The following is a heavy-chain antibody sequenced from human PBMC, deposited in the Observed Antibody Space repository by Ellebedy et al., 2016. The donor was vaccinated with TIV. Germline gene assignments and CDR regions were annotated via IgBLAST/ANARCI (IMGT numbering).Heavy chain of an antibody. CDR1: GFTFSSYA. CDR2: ISGSGGST. CDR3: AKRPVRGVMGGYFDY. Sequence: GGSLRLXXAASGFTFSSYAMSWVRQAPGKGLEWVSAISGSGGSTYYADSVKGRFTISRDNSKNTLYLQMSSLRAEDTAVYYCAKRPVRGVMGGYFDYWGQGTLVTVSS. V-gene: IGHV3-23*01. J-gene: IGHJ4*02. D-gene: IGHD3-10*01.